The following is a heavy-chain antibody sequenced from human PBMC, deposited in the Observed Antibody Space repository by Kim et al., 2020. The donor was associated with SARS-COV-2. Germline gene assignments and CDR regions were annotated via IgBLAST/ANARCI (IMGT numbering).Heavy chain of an antibody. D-gene: IGHD6-19*01. CDR3: ARGSGWYSGGYYYYYYGMDV. Sequence: SETLSLTCAVYGGSFSGYYWSWIRQPPGKGLEWIGEINHSGSTNYNPSLKSRVTISVDTSKNQFSLKLSSVTAADTAVYYCARGSGWYSGGYYYYYYGMDVWGQGTTVTVSS. V-gene: IGHV4-34*01. CDR1: GGSFSGYY. CDR2: INHSGST. J-gene: IGHJ6*02.